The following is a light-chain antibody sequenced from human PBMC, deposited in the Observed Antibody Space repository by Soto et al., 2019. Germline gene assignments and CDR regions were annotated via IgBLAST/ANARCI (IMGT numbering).Light chain of an antibody. V-gene: IGLV2-14*03. Sequence: QSALTQPASVSGSPGQSITISCAETSSDVGGYNYVSWYQQHPGKAPKLMIYDVSNRPSGVSIRFSGSKSGNTASLTISGLQAEDEADYYCSSYTNRGTHVVFGGGTQLTVL. CDR2: DVS. CDR3: SSYTNRGTHVV. J-gene: IGLJ2*01. CDR1: SSDVGGYNY.